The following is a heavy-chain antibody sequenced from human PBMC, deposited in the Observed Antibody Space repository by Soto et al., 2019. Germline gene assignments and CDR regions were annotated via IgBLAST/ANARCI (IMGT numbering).Heavy chain of an antibody. Sequence: GASVKVSCKASGYTFTGYYMHWVRQAPGQGLEWMGWINPNSGGTNYAQKFQGRVTMTRDTSISTAYMELSRLRSDDTAVYYCARDSERAQSLPRNWSDPWGQGTLVTVSS. CDR3: ARDSERAQSLPRNWSDP. CDR1: GYTFTGYY. J-gene: IGHJ5*02. V-gene: IGHV1-2*02. CDR2: INPNSGGT. D-gene: IGHD3-10*01.